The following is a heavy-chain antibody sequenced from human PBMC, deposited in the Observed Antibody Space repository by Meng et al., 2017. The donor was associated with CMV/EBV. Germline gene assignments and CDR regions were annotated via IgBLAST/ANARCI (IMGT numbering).Heavy chain of an antibody. Sequence: AQLQESGPGLVKPSQTLSLTCTVSGGSISSGSYYWSWIRQPAGKGLEWIGRIYTSGSTNYNPSLKSRVTISVDTSKNQFSLKLSSVTAADTAVYYCASVQGLGVSWGQGTLVTVSS. D-gene: IGHD3-10*01. J-gene: IGHJ4*02. CDR1: GGSISSGSYY. CDR2: IYTSGST. V-gene: IGHV4-61*02. CDR3: ASVQGLGVS.